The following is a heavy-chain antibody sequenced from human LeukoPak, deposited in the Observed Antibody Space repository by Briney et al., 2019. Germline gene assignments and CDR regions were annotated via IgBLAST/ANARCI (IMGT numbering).Heavy chain of an antibody. V-gene: IGHV3-43*01. CDR1: GFRFDDYT. J-gene: IGHJ4*02. CDR3: ARDIALAYSCIDH. Sequence: GGPLRLSCAASGFRFDDYTMHWIRQVPGKGLEWVSLIGWDGGSTFYADSVKGRFTISRDNNKNFLFLQMDSLRIEDSGVYYCARDIALAYSCIDHWGQGTLVTVSS. D-gene: IGHD4-11*01. CDR2: IGWDGGST.